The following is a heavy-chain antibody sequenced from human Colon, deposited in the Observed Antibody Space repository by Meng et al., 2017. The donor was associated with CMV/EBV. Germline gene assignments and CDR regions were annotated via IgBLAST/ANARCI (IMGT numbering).Heavy chain of an antibody. J-gene: IGHJ4*02. Sequence: ASVKVSCKTSGYSFSTYDIHWVRQASGQGPEWMGWISPYSGHTNSAPKFQGRITLTTDTSTSTAYMDLRSLTSDDTAVYYCVRSLNDASGQFRDYWGQGTLVTVSS. D-gene: IGHD3-3*01. CDR1: GYSFSTYD. CDR3: VRSLNDASGQFRDY. CDR2: ISPYSGHT. V-gene: IGHV1-18*01.